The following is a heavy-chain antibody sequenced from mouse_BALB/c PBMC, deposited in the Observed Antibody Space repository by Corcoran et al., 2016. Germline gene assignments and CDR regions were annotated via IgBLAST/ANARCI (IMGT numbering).Heavy chain of an antibody. CDR3: ARGVDY. Sequence: DVQLQESGPGLVKHSQSLSLTCSVTGYSITSGYYWNWIRQFPGNKLEWMGYISYDGSNNYKPSLKNRISITRDTSKNQFFLKLNSVTTEDTATYYCARGVDYWGQGTSVTVSS. J-gene: IGHJ4*01. CDR2: ISYDGSN. CDR1: GYSITSGYY. V-gene: IGHV3-6*02.